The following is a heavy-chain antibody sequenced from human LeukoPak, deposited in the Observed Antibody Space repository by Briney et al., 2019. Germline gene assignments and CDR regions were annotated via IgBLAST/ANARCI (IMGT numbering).Heavy chain of an antibody. J-gene: IGHJ4*02. V-gene: IGHV4-30-2*01. Sequence: SETLSLTCAVSGGSISSGGYSWSWIRQPPGKGLEWIGYIYHSGSTYYNPSLKSRVTISVDRSKNQFSLKLSSVTAADTAVYYCAREIGRERYYDFWSGYYDYWGQGTLVTVSS. CDR2: IYHSGST. CDR1: GGSISSGGYS. D-gene: IGHD3-3*01. CDR3: AREIGRERYYDFWSGYYDY.